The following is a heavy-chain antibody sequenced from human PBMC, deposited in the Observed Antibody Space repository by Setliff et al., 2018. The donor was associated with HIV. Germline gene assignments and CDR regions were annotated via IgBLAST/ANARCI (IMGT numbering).Heavy chain of an antibody. D-gene: IGHD2-2*01. J-gene: IGHJ6*02. V-gene: IGHV4-61*02. Sequence: PSETLSLPCRVSRGSPGSGSHYSTWLRHAGGTGLEGIGPVYTSGTTNYNPSLESRVTRSVDTSKNQSSLKLSSVTAADGAVYYCGTAMYYYYGLDVWGQGIRVTVSS. CDR1: RGSPGSGSHY. CDR3: GTAMYYYYGLDV. CDR2: VYTSGTT.